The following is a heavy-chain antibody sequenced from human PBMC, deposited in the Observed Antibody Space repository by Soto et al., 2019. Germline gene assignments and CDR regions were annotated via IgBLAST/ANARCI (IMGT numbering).Heavy chain of an antibody. CDR2: INHSGST. D-gene: IGHD2-2*01. CDR3: ARGTTSRAFDI. V-gene: IGHV4-34*01. J-gene: IGHJ3*02. Sequence: PSETLSLTCAVYGGSFSGYYWSWIRQPPGKGLEWIGEINHSGSTNYNPSLKSRVTISVDTSKNQFSLKLSSVTAADTAVYYCARGTTSRAFDIWGQGTTVTVSS. CDR1: GGSFSGYY.